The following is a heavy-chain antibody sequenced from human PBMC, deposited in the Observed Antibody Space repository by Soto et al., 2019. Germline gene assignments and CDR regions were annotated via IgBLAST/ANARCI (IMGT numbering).Heavy chain of an antibody. D-gene: IGHD4-17*01. Sequence: QVQLVQSGAEVKKPGSSVKVSCKASGGTFSSYTISWVRQAPGQGLEWMGRIIPILGIANYAQKFQGRVTIPPDKSRSTADRELSSLRSEDTAVYYCASALNMTTVFLGLAYYYYGMDVWGQGITVTVSS. CDR1: GGTFSSYT. CDR3: ASALNMTTVFLGLAYYYYGMDV. V-gene: IGHV1-69*02. J-gene: IGHJ6*02. CDR2: IIPILGIA.